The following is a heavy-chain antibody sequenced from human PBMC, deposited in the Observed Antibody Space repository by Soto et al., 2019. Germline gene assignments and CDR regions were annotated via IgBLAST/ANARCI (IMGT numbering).Heavy chain of an antibody. CDR1: GFTFSSYA. CDR2: ISGSGGST. D-gene: IGHD2-15*01. V-gene: IGHV3-23*01. Sequence: GGSLRLSCAASGFTFSSYAMSWVRQAPGKGLEWVSAISGSGGSTYYADSVKGRFTISRDNSKNTLYLQMNSLRAEDTAVYYCASLGYCSGGSCSNGGYYYYYMDVWGKGTTVTVSS. J-gene: IGHJ6*03. CDR3: ASLGYCSGGSCSNGGYYYYYMDV.